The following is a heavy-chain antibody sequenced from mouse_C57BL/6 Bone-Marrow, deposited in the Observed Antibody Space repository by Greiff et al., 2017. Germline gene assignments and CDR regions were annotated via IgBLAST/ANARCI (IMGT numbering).Heavy chain of an antibody. V-gene: IGHV5-2*01. D-gene: IGHD1-3*01. J-gene: IGHJ2*01. CDR2: INSDGGST. Sequence: EVKVVESGGGLVQPGESLKLSCESNEYEFPSHDMSWVRKTPEKRLELVAAINSDGGSTYYPATMERRFIISRDNTKKTLYLQMSSLRSEDTALYYCARQSGGLPYYFDYWGQGTTLTVSS. CDR3: ARQSGGLPYYFDY. CDR1: EYEFPSHD.